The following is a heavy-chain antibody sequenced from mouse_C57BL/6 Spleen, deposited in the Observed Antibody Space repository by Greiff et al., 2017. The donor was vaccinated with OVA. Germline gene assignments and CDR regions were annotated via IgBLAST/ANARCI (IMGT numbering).Heavy chain of an antibody. J-gene: IGHJ2*01. CDR2: LDPSDSYT. CDR3: ARYYGNLFYFDY. Sequence: VQLQQPGAELVMPGASVKLSCKASGYTFTSYWMHWVKQRPGQGLEWIGELDPSDSYTNYNQKFKGKSTLTVDKSSSPAYMQLSSLTSEYSAVYYCARYYGNLFYFDYWGQGTTLTVSS. CDR1: GYTFTSYW. V-gene: IGHV1-69*01. D-gene: IGHD2-1*01.